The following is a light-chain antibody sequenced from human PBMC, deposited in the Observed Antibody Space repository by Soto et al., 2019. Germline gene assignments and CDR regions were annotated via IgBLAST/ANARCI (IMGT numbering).Light chain of an antibody. V-gene: IGKV3-20*01. CDR3: QQYGGSPLT. CDR1: QSVASSY. CDR2: GAS. Sequence: EVVLTQSPCTLSLSPGERATLSCRASQSVASSYLAWYQQKPGQAPRLLIYGASTRATGIPDRFSGSGSGTDFTLTISRLEPEDLAVYYCQQYGGSPLTFGPGTKVEIK. J-gene: IGKJ3*01.